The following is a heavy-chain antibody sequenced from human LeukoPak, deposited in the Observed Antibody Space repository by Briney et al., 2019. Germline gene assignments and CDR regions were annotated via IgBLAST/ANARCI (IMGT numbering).Heavy chain of an antibody. D-gene: IGHD1-14*01. CDR2: ISTHNGNT. CDR3: ARERTEGPYISDFDY. V-gene: IGHV1-18*01. J-gene: IGHJ4*02. CDR1: GYAFSRYG. Sequence: ASVKVSCKASGYAFSRYGITWVRQAPGQGLEWMGWISTHNGNTYYAQTLQGRVTMTTDTSTGTAYMEMRSLRSDDTAVYYCARERTEGPYISDFDYWGQGTLVTVSS.